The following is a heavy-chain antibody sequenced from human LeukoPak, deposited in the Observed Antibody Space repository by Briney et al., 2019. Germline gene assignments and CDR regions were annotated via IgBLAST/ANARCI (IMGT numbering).Heavy chain of an antibody. J-gene: IGHJ4*02. D-gene: IGHD4-17*01. CDR2: IYSGGST. CDR1: GFTVSSNY. Sequence: GGSLRLSCAASGFTVSSNYMSWVRQAPGKGLEWVSVIYSGGSTYYADSVKGRFTISRDNSKNTLYLQMNSLRAEDTAVYYCARDPSTVTSKSFDYWGQGTLVTVSS. CDR3: ARDPSTVTSKSFDY. V-gene: IGHV3-53*01.